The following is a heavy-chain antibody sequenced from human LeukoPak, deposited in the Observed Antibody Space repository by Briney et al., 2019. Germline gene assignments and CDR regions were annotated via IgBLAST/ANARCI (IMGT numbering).Heavy chain of an antibody. CDR3: ARDSYGSGSYYRIDY. D-gene: IGHD3-10*01. V-gene: IGHV3-48*04. J-gene: IGHJ4*02. CDR2: ISSSSSTK. CDR1: GFTVSSNY. Sequence: PGGSLRLPCAASGFTVSSNYMNWVRQAPGKGLEWVSYISSSSSTKYYADSVKGRFTISRDNAKNSLYLQMNSLRAEDTAVYYCARDSYGSGSYYRIDYWGQGTLVTVSS.